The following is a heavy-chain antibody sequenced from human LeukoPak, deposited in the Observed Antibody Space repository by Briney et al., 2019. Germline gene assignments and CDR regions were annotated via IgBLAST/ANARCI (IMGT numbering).Heavy chain of an antibody. J-gene: IGHJ3*02. V-gene: IGHV3-33*01. CDR2: IWYDASEK. CDR1: GFSFSSYG. CDR3: ARLRGNIAFDI. Sequence: PGGSLRLSCAASGFSFSSYGMLWVRQAPGKGLEWVAVIWYDASEKFYADSVKGRFAISRDNSKNTLDLQMSSLRAEDTALYYWARLRGNIAFDIWGQGTMVAVSS.